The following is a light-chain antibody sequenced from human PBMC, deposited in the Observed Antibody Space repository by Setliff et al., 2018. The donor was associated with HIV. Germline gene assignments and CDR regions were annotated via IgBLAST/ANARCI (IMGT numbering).Light chain of an antibody. Sequence: QSVLAQTASVSGSPGQSITISCTGTSSDVGGYNYVSSYQQHPGKAPKLMIYDVSNRPSGVSNRFSGSKSGNTASLTISGLQAEDEADYYCISCTSSTVVFGGGTK. J-gene: IGLJ2*01. CDR1: SSDVGGYNY. CDR2: DVS. V-gene: IGLV2-14*03. CDR3: ISCTSSTVV.